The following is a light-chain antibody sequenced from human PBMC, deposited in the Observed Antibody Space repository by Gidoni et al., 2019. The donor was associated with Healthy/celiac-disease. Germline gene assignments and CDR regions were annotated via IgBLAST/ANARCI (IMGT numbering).Light chain of an antibody. CDR2: DAS. CDR3: QQRSNWPPIT. J-gene: IGKJ5*01. CDR1: QSVSSY. Sequence: EMVLTQSPATLSLSQGERATLSFRASQSVSSYLAWYQQKPGQATRLLIYDASNRATGIPARFSGIGSGTDFTLTISSLDPEDFAVYYCQQRSNWPPITFGQGTRLEIK. V-gene: IGKV3-11*01.